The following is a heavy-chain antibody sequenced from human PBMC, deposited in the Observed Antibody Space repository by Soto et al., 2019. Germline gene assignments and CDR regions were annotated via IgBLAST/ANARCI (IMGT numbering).Heavy chain of an antibody. D-gene: IGHD3-16*01. CDR1: GFTFRSYV. V-gene: IGHV3-30*19. CDR3: ARWGTTGGLDV. CDR2: TSYDGTNK. J-gene: IGHJ1*01. Sequence: QVQLVASGGGVVQPGTSLRVSCVASGFTFRSYVIHWVRQAPGKGLEWVALTSYDGTNKYYGDSVRGRFTISRDNSRNTVDLQMDSLRVEDTAVYYCARWGTTGGLDVWGQGTLVSVSS.